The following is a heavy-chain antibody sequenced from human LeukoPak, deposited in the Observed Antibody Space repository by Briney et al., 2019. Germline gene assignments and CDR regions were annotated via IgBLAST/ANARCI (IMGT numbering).Heavy chain of an antibody. CDR3: GLGGWLDY. Sequence: GGSLRLSCAASGFTFSSYSMNWVRQAPGKGLEWASSISSGSSFIYYADSVKGRFTISRDNAKNSLYLQMNSLRAEDTAVYYCGLGGWLDYWGQGTLVTVSS. D-gene: IGHD6-19*01. J-gene: IGHJ4*02. CDR1: GFTFSSYS. CDR2: ISSGSSFI. V-gene: IGHV3-21*01.